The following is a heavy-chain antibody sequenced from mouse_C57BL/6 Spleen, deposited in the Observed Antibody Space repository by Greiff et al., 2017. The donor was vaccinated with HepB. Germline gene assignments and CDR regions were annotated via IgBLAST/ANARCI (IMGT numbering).Heavy chain of an antibody. Sequence: EVKLQESGPGLVKPSQSLSLTCSVTGYSITSGYYWNWIRQFPGNKLEWMGYISYDGSNNYNPSLKNRISITRDTSKNQFFLKLNSVTTEDTATYYCARGRLLYYAMDYWGQGTSVTVSS. CDR1: GYSITSGYY. J-gene: IGHJ4*01. CDR2: ISYDGSN. D-gene: IGHD3-2*02. CDR3: ARGRLLYYAMDY. V-gene: IGHV3-6*01.